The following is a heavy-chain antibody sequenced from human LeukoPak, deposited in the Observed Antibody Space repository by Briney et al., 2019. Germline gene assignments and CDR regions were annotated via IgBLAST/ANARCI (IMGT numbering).Heavy chain of an antibody. CDR1: GFTFSSYA. CDR2: ISGSGGST. Sequence: GGSLRLSCAASGFTFSSYAMSWVRQAPGKGLEWVSAISGSGGSTYYADSVKGRFTISRDNSKNTLYLQMNSLRAEDTAVYYCAKDLDAIVVVMSLIDYWGQGTLVTVSS. J-gene: IGHJ4*02. V-gene: IGHV3-23*01. D-gene: IGHD3-22*01. CDR3: AKDLDAIVVVMSLIDY.